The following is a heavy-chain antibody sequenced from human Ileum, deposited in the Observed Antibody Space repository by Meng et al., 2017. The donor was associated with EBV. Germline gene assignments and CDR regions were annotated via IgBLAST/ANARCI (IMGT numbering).Heavy chain of an antibody. CDR3: ARALELERRSLPFDY. J-gene: IGHJ4*02. V-gene: IGHV1-46*03. CDR2: INPSGGST. CDR1: GYTFTSYY. Sequence: QVQLVQSGAEVKKPGAPVKVPCKVSGYTFTSYYMHWVRQAPGQGLEWMGIINPSGGSTSYAQKFQGRVTMTRDTSTSTVYMELSSLRSEDTAVYYCARALELERRSLPFDYWGQGTLVTVSS. D-gene: IGHD1-1*01.